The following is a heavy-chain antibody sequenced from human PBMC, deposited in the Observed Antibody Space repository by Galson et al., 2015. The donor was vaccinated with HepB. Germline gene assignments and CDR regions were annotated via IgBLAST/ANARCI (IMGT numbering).Heavy chain of an antibody. V-gene: IGHV4-34*01. CDR1: GGSFSGYY. J-gene: IGHJ5*02. Sequence: LSLTCAVYGGSFSGYYWSWIRQPPGKGLEWIGEINHGGSTNYNPSLKSRVTISVDTSKNQFSLKLSSVTAADTAVYYCARARPMYSSSPWVGYWFDPWGQGTLVTVSS. CDR2: INHGGST. D-gene: IGHD6-6*01. CDR3: ARARPMYSSSPWVGYWFDP.